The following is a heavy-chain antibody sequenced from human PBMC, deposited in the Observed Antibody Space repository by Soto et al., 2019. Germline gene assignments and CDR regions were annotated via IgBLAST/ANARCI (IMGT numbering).Heavy chain of an antibody. CDR3: ARVYDFWFSSDYYYGMDV. CDR2: IIPIFGTA. D-gene: IGHD3-3*01. V-gene: IGHV1-69*13. CDR1: GGTFSSYA. Sequence: ASVKVSCKASGGTFSSYAISWVRQAPGQGLEWMGGIIPIFGTANYAQKFQGRVTITADESTSTAYMELSSLRSEDTAVYYCARVYDFWFSSDYYYGMDVWGQGTTVTVSS. J-gene: IGHJ6*02.